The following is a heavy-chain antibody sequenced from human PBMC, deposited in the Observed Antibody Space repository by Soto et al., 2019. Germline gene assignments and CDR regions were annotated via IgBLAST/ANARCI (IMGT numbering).Heavy chain of an antibody. CDR3: ARETVTTQFDY. V-gene: IGHV4-39*02. Sequence: PSETLCLTCTVSGGSISSSSYYGGWIRQPPGKGLEWIGSIYYSGSTYYNPSLKSRVTISVDTSKNQFSLKLSSVTAADTAVYYCARETVTTQFDYWGQGTLVTVSS. J-gene: IGHJ4*02. D-gene: IGHD4-17*01. CDR2: IYYSGST. CDR1: GGSISSSSYY.